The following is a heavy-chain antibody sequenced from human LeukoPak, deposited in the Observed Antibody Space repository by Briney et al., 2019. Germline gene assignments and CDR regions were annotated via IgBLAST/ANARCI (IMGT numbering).Heavy chain of an antibody. V-gene: IGHV3-21*01. CDR3: ARAAGRDGYNFNYYYMDV. Sequence: PGGSLRLSCAASGFTFSSYSMNWVRRAPGKGLEWVSSISSSSSYIYYADSVKGRFTISRDNAKNSLYLQMNSLRAEDTAVYYCARAAGRDGYNFNYYYMDVWGKGTTVTVSS. D-gene: IGHD5-24*01. CDR1: GFTFSSYS. CDR2: ISSSSSYI. J-gene: IGHJ6*03.